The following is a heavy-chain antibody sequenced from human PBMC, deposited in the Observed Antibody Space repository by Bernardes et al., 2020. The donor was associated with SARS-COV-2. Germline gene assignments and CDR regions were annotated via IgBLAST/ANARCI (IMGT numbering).Heavy chain of an antibody. V-gene: IGHV3-20*04. CDR3: VRGFIGGPFDI. Sequence: GRSLRLSCAASGNSFDDYGMSWVRQVPGKGLEWVSGINRKSDTTAYADSVEGRFTISRDNAKKSLYLQMNSLRVEDTALFYCVRGFIGGPFDIWGQGTMVTVSS. J-gene: IGHJ3*02. D-gene: IGHD1-26*01. CDR2: INRKSDTT. CDR1: GNSFDDYG.